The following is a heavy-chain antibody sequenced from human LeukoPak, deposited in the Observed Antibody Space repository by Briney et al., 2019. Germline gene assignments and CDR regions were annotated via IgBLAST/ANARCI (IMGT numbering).Heavy chain of an antibody. CDR3: ASLNRADCSSTSCHTHY. Sequence: PGGSLRLSCAASGFTLSNYSMNWVRQAPGKGLEWVSSISSSSYIYYADSVKGRFTISRDNAKNSLYLQMNSLRAEDTALYYCASLNRADCSSTSCHTHYWGQGTLVTVSS. J-gene: IGHJ4*02. CDR2: ISSSSYI. D-gene: IGHD2-2*01. CDR1: GFTLSNYS. V-gene: IGHV3-21*01.